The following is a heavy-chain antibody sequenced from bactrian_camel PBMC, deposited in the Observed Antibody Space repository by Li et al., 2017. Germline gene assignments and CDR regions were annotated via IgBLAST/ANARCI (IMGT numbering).Heavy chain of an antibody. D-gene: IGHD3*01. CDR3: TADRIPCGPLSWSDEDAYDH. J-gene: IGHJ4*01. CDR1: EYTFSSAHC. V-gene: IGHV3S53*01. Sequence: HVQLVESGGGSVQAGGSLRLSCSASEYTFSSAHCMAWFRQAPGKEREIVAGIDNDGSATYADSVKGRFSISKNNAKNTLFLQMNDLRPEDTAMYYCTADRIPCGPLSWSDEDAYDHRGQGTQVTVS. CDR2: IDNDGSA.